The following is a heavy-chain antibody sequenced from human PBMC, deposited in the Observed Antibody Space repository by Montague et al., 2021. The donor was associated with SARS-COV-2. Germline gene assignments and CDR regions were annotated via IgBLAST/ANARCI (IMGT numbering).Heavy chain of an antibody. V-gene: IGHV3-30-3*01. CDR3: AREYYDILTGYLAHYYYYGMDV. Sequence: SLRLSCAASGFTFSSYAMHWVRQAPGKGLEWVAVISYDGSNKNYADSVKGRFPISRDNSKNTLYLQMNSLRAEDTAVYYCAREYYDILTGYLAHYYYYGMDVWGQGTTVTVSS. J-gene: IGHJ6*02. CDR1: GFTFSSYA. D-gene: IGHD3-9*01. CDR2: ISYDGSNK.